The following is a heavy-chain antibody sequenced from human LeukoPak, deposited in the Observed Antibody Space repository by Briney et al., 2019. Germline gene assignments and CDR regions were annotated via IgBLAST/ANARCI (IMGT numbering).Heavy chain of an antibody. CDR3: ARPYYDSSGYDFDY. V-gene: IGHV4-38-2*02. Sequence: SESLSLTCTVSGYSISSGYYWGWIRQPPRKGLEWIGSIYHSGSTYYNPSLKSRVTISVDTSKNQFSLKLSSVTAADTAVHYCARPYYDSSGYDFDYWGQGTLVTVSS. CDR1: GYSISSGYY. J-gene: IGHJ4*02. CDR2: IYHSGST. D-gene: IGHD3-22*01.